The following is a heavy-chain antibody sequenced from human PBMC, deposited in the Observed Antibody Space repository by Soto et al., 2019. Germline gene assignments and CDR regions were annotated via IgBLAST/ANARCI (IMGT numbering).Heavy chain of an antibody. Sequence: QVQLQESGPGLVKPSQTLSLTCTVSGDSISSGGYYWSWIRQHPGRGLEWIGYIYYSGSTYHNPSLKSTVTISVDTSKNQFSLKLTSVTAADTAVYYCAASCVGCGGFNYYGMDVWGQGTTVTVSS. CDR2: IYYSGST. CDR1: GDSISSGGYY. V-gene: IGHV4-31*01. J-gene: IGHJ6*02. CDR3: AASCVGCGGFNYYGMDV. D-gene: IGHD2-21*01.